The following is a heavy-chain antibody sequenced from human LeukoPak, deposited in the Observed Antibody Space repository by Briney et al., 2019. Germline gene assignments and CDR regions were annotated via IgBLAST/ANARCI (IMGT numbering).Heavy chain of an antibody. CDR2: ISGSGGAT. V-gene: IGHV3-23*01. CDR1: GFTFNKYA. D-gene: IGHD3-22*01. CDR3: AKDQKSSYYYDTSGYKSPPFDQ. J-gene: IGHJ4*02. Sequence: PGGSLRLSCEASGFTFNKYAMNWVRQAPGKGLEWVSTISGSGGATYYADSVKGRFTISRDNSKTTLYLQMKSLRVEDTAVYSCAKDQKSSYYYDTSGYKSPPFDQWGQGTLVTVSS.